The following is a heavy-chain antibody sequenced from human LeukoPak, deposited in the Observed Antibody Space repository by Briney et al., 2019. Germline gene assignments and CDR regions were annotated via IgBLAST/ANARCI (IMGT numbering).Heavy chain of an antibody. Sequence: GGSLRLSCAASGFTVSSNYMSWVRQAPGKGLEWVSVTYSGGSTYYADSVKGRFTISRDNSKNTLYLQMNSLSAEDTAVYYCASSSYDFLTGYYGLGYWGQGTLVTVSS. CDR2: TYSGGST. J-gene: IGHJ4*02. D-gene: IGHD3-9*01. V-gene: IGHV3-66*01. CDR3: ASSSYDFLTGYYGLGY. CDR1: GFTVSSNY.